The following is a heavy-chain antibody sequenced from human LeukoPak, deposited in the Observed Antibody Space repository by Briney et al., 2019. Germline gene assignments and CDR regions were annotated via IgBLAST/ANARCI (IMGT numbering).Heavy chain of an antibody. Sequence: PGGSLRLSCAASGFAFTTYAMNWVRQAPGKGPEWVSTISASGGGTYYADSVKGRFTISRDNSKNTLYLQMNSLRAEDTAVYYCANWGDTAMVDFRDYWGQRTLVTVSS. J-gene: IGHJ4*02. CDR2: ISASGGGT. V-gene: IGHV3-23*01. CDR3: ANWGDTAMVDFRDY. D-gene: IGHD5-18*01. CDR1: GFAFTTYA.